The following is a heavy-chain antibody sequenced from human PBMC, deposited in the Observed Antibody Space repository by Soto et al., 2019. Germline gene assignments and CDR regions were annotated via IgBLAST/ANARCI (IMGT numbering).Heavy chain of an antibody. CDR3: TRFSMDSSSGWFDP. CDR1: GFTFSGSA. D-gene: IGHD6-6*01. V-gene: IGHV3-73*02. CDR2: IRSKVNTYAT. J-gene: IGHJ5*02. Sequence: EVQLVESGGDLVQPGGSLKVSCAASGFTFSGSAIHWVRQASWKGLEWVGRIRSKVNTYATAYAASVKGRFSISRDDSKNTAYLEMNSLKTEDTAVYYCTRFSMDSSSGWFDPWGQGTLVAVSS.